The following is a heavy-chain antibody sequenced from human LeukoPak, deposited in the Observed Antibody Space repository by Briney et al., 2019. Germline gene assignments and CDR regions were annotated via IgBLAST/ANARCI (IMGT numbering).Heavy chain of an antibody. J-gene: IGHJ3*02. V-gene: IGHV1-69*13. Sequence: ASVKVSCKASGGTFSSYAISWVRQAPGQGLEWMGGIIPIFGTANYAQKFQGRVTITADESTSTAYMELSSLRSEDTAVYYCARDNLAYCGGDCRYDAFDIWGQGTMVTVSS. D-gene: IGHD2-21*02. CDR1: GGTFSSYA. CDR3: ARDNLAYCGGDCRYDAFDI. CDR2: IIPIFGTA.